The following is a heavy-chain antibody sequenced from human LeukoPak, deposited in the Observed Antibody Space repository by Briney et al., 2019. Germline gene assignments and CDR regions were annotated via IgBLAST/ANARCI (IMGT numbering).Heavy chain of an antibody. D-gene: IGHD3-22*01. J-gene: IGHJ4*02. Sequence: ASVKLSCKASGGTFSSYAISWVRQAPGQGLEWMGGIIVIFGTAKYAQKFQGRVTITADKSTSTVYMELSSLRSEDTAVYYCARDLGIPTYYYDSSGLPFDYWGQGTLVTVSS. CDR1: GGTFSSYA. V-gene: IGHV1-69*06. CDR2: IIVIFGTA. CDR3: ARDLGIPTYYYDSSGLPFDY.